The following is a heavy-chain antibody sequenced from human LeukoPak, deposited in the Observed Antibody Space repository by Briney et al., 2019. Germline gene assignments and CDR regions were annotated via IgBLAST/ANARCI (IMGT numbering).Heavy chain of an antibody. Sequence: SETLSLTCTVSGGSISSSSYYWGWIRQPPGNGLEWIGCIYHSGSTYYNPSLKDRVTISVGTSTNQLSLKLRSVPAADTAMSFCASLDSSGFGYWGQGTLVTASS. V-gene: IGHV4-39*07. CDR2: IYHSGST. D-gene: IGHD3-22*01. CDR3: ASLDSSGFGY. J-gene: IGHJ4*02. CDR1: GGSISSSSYY.